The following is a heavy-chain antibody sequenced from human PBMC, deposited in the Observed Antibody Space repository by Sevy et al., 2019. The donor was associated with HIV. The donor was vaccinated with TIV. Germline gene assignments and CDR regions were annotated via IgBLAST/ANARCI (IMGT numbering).Heavy chain of an antibody. D-gene: IGHD2-15*01. V-gene: IGHV1-2*02. CDR3: ARVCSEVVAAKRIYYYYGMDV. Sequence: ASVKVSCKASGYTFTGYYMHWVRQAPGQGLEWMGWINPNSGGTNYAQKFQGRVTRTRDTSISTAYMELSRLRSDDTAVYYCARVCSEVVAAKRIYYYYGMDVWGQGTTVTVSS. J-gene: IGHJ6*02. CDR2: INPNSGGT. CDR1: GYTFTGYY.